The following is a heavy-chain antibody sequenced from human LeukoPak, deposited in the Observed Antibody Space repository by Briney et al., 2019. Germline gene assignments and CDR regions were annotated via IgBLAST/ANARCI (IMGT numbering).Heavy chain of an antibody. D-gene: IGHD1-7*01. CDR3: AKDPDWNYRFDY. J-gene: IGHJ4*02. CDR1: GFTFSTYG. CDR2: IRYVGINK. V-gene: IGHV3-30*02. Sequence: TGGSLRLSCAASGFTFSTYGMHWVRQAPGKGLEWVSFIRYVGINKYYADSVKGRFTISRDNSKNTLYLQMNSLRAEDTAVYYCAKDPDWNYRFDYWGQGTLVTVSS.